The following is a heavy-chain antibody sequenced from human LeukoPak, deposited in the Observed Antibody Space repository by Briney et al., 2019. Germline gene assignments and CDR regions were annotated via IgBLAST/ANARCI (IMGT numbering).Heavy chain of an antibody. CDR2: INQDGSET. V-gene: IGHV3-7*04. Sequence: PGGSLRLSCAASGFTFDDYAMHWVRQAPGKGLEWVANINQDGSETYYVDSVEGRFTISRDNAKNSLFLQMSSLRAEDTAVYFCSGDPGDYWGQGTLVTVSS. D-gene: IGHD7-27*01. CDR1: GFTFDDYA. CDR3: SGDPGDY. J-gene: IGHJ4*02.